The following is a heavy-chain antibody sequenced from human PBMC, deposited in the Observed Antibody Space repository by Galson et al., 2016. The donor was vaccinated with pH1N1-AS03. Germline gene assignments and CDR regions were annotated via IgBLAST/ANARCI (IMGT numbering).Heavy chain of an antibody. D-gene: IGHD3-3*01. J-gene: IGHJ4*02. V-gene: IGHV2-5*01. CDR2: IYWTEGK. Sequence: PALVKPTQTLTLTCTFSGFSLATRGVGVGWIRQPPGKALEWLALIYWTEGKHYSPSLQSRLAITMDTSKNHVLLTMTNMDPVDTGTYYCARDPRLWSGFDSWGQGTLVTVSS. CDR1: GFSLATRGVG. CDR3: ARDPRLWSGFDS.